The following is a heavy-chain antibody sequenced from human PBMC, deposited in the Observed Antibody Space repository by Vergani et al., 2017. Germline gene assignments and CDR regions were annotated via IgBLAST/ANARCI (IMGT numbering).Heavy chain of an antibody. Sequence: QLQLPESGPGLVKPSETLSLTCTVSGGSISSSSYYWGWIRQPPGKGLEWIGSIYYSGSTYYNPSLKSRVTISVDTSKNQFSLKLSSVTAADTAVYYCARDYDSSGYHDYWGQGTLVTVSS. V-gene: IGHV4-39*07. J-gene: IGHJ4*02. CDR1: GGSISSSSYY. D-gene: IGHD3-22*01. CDR2: IYYSGST. CDR3: ARDYDSSGYHDY.